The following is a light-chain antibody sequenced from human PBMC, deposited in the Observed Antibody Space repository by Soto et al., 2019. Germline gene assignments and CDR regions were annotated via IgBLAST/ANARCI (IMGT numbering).Light chain of an antibody. CDR3: QSLGTGIQV. CDR2: INYDGTH. CDR1: SGYSTNA. Sequence: QAVVTQSPSASASLGASVKLTCTLSSGYSTNAIAWHQQQSEKGPRFLMKINYDGTHSKGDGFFDRFSGSSSGAERHRSISSLQSEDEADYYCQSLGTGIQVFGGGTKLTVL. V-gene: IGLV4-69*01. J-gene: IGLJ3*02.